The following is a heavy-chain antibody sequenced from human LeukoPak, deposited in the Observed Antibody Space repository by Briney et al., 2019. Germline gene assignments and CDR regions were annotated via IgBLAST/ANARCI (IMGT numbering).Heavy chain of an antibody. CDR1: GFTFSSYG. D-gene: IGHD5-24*01. CDR3: AKERYRWLQRTFGY. J-gene: IGHJ4*02. Sequence: SGRSLRLSCAASGFTFSSYGMHWVRQAPGKGLEWVAVISYDGSDKYYADSVKGRFTISRDNSKNTLYLQMNSLRAEDTAVYYCAKERYRWLQRTFGYWGQGTLVTVSS. V-gene: IGHV3-30*18. CDR2: ISYDGSDK.